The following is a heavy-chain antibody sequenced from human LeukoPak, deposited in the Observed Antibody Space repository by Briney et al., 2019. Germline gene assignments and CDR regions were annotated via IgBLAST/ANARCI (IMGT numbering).Heavy chain of an antibody. CDR3: ARGLSY. J-gene: IGHJ4*02. CDR1: GFTFSSYE. V-gene: IGHV3-48*03. Sequence: GGSLRLSCIASGFTFSSYEMSWVRQAPGKGLEWVSYISSNSGIFYADSVKGRFTISRDNAKNSLYLQMNSLRAEDTAVYYCARGLSYWGQGTLVTVSS. CDR2: ISSNSGI.